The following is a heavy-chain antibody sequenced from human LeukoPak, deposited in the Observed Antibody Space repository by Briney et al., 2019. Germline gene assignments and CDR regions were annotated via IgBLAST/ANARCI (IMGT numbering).Heavy chain of an antibody. J-gene: IGHJ4*02. V-gene: IGHV4-38-2*01. CDR2: IYHSGST. CDR1: GYSISSGYY. CDR3: ARGSIVATTLDY. D-gene: IGHD5-12*01. Sequence: SETLSLTCAVSGYSISSGYYWGWIRQPPGKGLEWIGSIYHSGSTYYNPSLKSRVTISVDTSKNQLSLKLSSVTAADTAVYYCARGSIVATTLDYWGQGTLVTVSS.